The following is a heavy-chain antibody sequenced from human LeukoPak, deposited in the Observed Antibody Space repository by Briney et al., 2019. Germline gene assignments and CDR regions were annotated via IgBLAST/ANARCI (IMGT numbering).Heavy chain of an antibody. J-gene: IGHJ4*02. CDR3: GRLAHNAWYAIDF. CDR1: GFTFDFYW. V-gene: IGHV3-7*01. Sequence: GGSLRLSCVASGFTFDFYWMTWVRQAPGKGLEWLANILPDGSQKYYVDSVKGRFTISRDNPKNSLYLQINNLRAEDTAVYYCGRLAHNAWYAIDFWGQGTLVTVSS. D-gene: IGHD2-2*01. CDR2: ILPDGSQK.